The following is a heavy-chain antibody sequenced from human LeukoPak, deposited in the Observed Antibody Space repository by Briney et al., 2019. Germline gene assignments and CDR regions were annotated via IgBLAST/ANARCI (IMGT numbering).Heavy chain of an antibody. CDR1: GGSFSGYY. V-gene: IGHV4-34*01. J-gene: IGHJ6*03. D-gene: IGHD6-13*01. Sequence: SETLSLTCAVYGGSFSGYYWSWIRQPPGKGLEWIGEINHSGSTNYNPSLKSRVTISVDTSKHQFSLKLSSVTAADTAVYYCARASAGTRLGYYYYMDVWGKGTTVTVSS. CDR3: ARASAGTRLGYYYYMDV. CDR2: INHSGST.